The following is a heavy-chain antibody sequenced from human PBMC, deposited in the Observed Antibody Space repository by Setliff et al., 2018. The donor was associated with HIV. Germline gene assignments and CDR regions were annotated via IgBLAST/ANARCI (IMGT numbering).Heavy chain of an antibody. D-gene: IGHD6-19*01. CDR2: IWYDGSNK. J-gene: IGHJ4*02. CDR3: ARDLGGIVVAAFDH. V-gene: IGHV3-33*01. CDR1: GFTFSSYG. Sequence: SCAASGFTFSSYGMHWVRQAPGKGLEWVAVIWYDGSNKYYADSVKGRFTISRDNSKNTLYLQMNSLRDEDTAVYYCARDLGGIVVAAFDHWGQGTLVTVSS.